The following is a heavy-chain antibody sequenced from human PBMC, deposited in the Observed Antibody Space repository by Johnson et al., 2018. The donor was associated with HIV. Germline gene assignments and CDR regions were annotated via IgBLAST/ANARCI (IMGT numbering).Heavy chain of an antibody. D-gene: IGHD1-26*01. Sequence: VQLVESGGVVVQPGGSLRLSCAASGFTFTTYDMHWVRQGTGKGLEWVSGIGTGGDTHYPDSVKGRFTISRENAKNSLYLQMNSLRAGDTAVYYCARSRWGSTLGALDIWGQGTMVTVSS. CDR3: ARSRWGSTLGALDI. CDR2: IGTGGDT. J-gene: IGHJ3*02. CDR1: GFTFTTYD. V-gene: IGHV3-13*01.